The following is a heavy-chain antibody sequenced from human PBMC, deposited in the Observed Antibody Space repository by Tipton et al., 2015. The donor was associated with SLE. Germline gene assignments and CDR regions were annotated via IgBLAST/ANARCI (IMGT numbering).Heavy chain of an antibody. J-gene: IGHJ4*02. CDR1: GASVSDYQW. CDR3: ALGYSSSWPPGEFDY. V-gene: IGHV4-4*02. CDR2: IYHSGIS. D-gene: IGHD6-13*01. Sequence: TLSLTCVVSGASVSDYQWWSWVRQSPGQGLEWIGHIYHSGISNYNPSLKSRVTMSVDKAKNQLSLTLNSVTAADTAVYYCALGYSSSWPPGEFDYWGQGTLVTVSS.